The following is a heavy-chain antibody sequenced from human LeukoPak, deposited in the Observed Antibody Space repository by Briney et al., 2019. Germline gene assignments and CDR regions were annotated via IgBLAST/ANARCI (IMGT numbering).Heavy chain of an antibody. J-gene: IGHJ4*02. V-gene: IGHV4-59*01. Sequence: PETLSLTCTVSGGSISSYYWSWIRQPPGKGLEWIGYIYYSGSTNYNPSLKSRVTISVDTSKNQFSLKLSSVTAADTAVYYCARLAVAGPEGDYWGQGTLVTVSS. D-gene: IGHD6-19*01. CDR2: IYYSGST. CDR1: GGSISSYY. CDR3: ARLAVAGPEGDY.